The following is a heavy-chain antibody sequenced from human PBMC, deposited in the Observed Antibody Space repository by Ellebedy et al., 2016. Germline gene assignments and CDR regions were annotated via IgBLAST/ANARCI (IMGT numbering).Heavy chain of an antibody. Sequence: ASVKVSCKASGYTLTSNVLHWVRQAPGQGLEWLGMINPSDGGTTYTQSFQGRVTMTRDTSTSTAYMELSSLRSEDTAVYYCARDVDFVVVPGYYMDVWGKGTTVTVSS. CDR1: GYTLTSNV. D-gene: IGHD2-2*03. CDR3: ARDVDFVVVPGYYMDV. V-gene: IGHV1-46*01. CDR2: INPSDGGT. J-gene: IGHJ6*03.